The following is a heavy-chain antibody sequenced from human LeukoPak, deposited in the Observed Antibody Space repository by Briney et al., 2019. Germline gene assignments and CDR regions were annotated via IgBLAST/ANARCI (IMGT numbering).Heavy chain of an antibody. D-gene: IGHD3-22*01. CDR1: GYTFTSYG. Sequence: ASVKVSCKASGYTFTSYGISWVRQAPGEGLEWMGWISAYNGNTNYAQKLQGRVTMTTDTSTSPAHMELGSVRFDHTGPYYVSISFYYDSSGYYPNFDYWGQGTLVTVSS. CDR3: SISFYYDSSGYYPNFDY. J-gene: IGHJ4*02. V-gene: IGHV1-18*01. CDR2: ISAYNGNT.